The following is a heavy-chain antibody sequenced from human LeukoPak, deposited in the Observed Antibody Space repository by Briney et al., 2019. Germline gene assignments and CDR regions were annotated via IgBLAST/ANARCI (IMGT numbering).Heavy chain of an antibody. Sequence: GGSLTLSCAASGFTFSRYWMTWVRQAPGKGLEWVANINQGGSEKYYIDSLKGRITISRENAKNSLYLQMNSLRAEDTAVYYCATASNKRDTDAFDIWGQGTMVTVSS. J-gene: IGHJ3*02. CDR1: GFTFSRYW. CDR2: INQGGSEK. CDR3: ATASNKRDTDAFDI. D-gene: IGHD5-18*01. V-gene: IGHV3-7*02.